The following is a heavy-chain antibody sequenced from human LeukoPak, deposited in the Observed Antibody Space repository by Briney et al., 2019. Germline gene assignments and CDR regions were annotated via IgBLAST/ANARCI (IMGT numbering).Heavy chain of an antibody. J-gene: IGHJ2*01. D-gene: IGHD3-22*01. CDR1: GYSFTSYW. V-gene: IGHV5-51*01. CDR3: ARISGPDYDSSGYWFDL. Sequence: GESLKISCKGSGYSFTSYWIGWVRQLPGKGLEWMGIIYPGDSDTRYSPSFQGQVTISADKSISTAYLQWSSLKASDTAMYYCARISGPDYDSSGYWFDLWGRGTLVTVSS. CDR2: IYPGDSDT.